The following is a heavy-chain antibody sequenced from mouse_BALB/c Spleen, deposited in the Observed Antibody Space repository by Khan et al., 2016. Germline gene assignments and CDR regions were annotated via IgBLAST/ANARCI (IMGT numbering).Heavy chain of an antibody. CDR3: ASDLLWYAMDY. J-gene: IGHJ4*01. CDR2: IDPYNGGT. Sequence: VQLQQSGPELVKPGASVKVSCKASGYAFTSYNMYWVKQSHGKSLEWIGYIDPYNGGTNYNQKFEGKATLTVDKSSSTAFMHLNSLTSEDSAVYYCASDLLWYAMDYWGQGTSVTVSS. D-gene: IGHD2-1*01. V-gene: IGHV1S135*01. CDR1: GYAFTSYN.